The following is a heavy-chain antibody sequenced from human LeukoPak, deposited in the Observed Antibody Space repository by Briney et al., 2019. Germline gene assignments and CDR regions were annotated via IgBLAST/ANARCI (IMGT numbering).Heavy chain of an antibody. V-gene: IGHV3-23*01. CDR1: GFTFGTHS. J-gene: IGHJ5*02. CDR3: VKDLMRDQWFGES. CDR2: ISSDDTA. D-gene: IGHD3-10*01. Sequence: GGSLRLSCSASGFTFGTHSMSWVRQGPGKALEWRSAISSDDTAYYADSVKGRFIGSRDNSKNTLYLQMNSLRYDDTAVYYCVKDLMRDQWFGESWGQGTLVTVSP.